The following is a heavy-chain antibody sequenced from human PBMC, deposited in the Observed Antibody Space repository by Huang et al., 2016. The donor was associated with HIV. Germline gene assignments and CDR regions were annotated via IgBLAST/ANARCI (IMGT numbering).Heavy chain of an antibody. J-gene: IGHJ3*02. D-gene: IGHD2-15*01. CDR3: ARRRRGGFDI. Sequence: EVQLVQSGAEVKRPGESLKISCKGSRYNFAGYWIGWVRQMPGKGLEWMGSIYFDDSDARYSPSLQGQGTISADTSLYSSYLQWTSLRASDTAIFYCARRRRGGFDIWGQGTLVTVSS. CDR2: IYFDDSDA. V-gene: IGHV5-51*03. CDR1: RYNFAGYW.